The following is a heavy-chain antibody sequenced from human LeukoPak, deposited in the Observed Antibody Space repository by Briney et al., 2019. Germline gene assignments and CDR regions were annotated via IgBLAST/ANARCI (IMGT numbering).Heavy chain of an antibody. CDR3: VRGGYGPDY. J-gene: IGHJ4*02. CDR1: GFTFSTYW. D-gene: IGHD5-12*01. CDR2: IKQDGSVK. Sequence: GGSLILSCAASGFTFSTYWMSWVRQDPGKGLEWVANIKQDGSVKNYVDSVKGRFTISRDNAKNSLYLQMNSLRADDTAMYYCVRGGYGPDYWGQGTLVTVSS. V-gene: IGHV3-7*03.